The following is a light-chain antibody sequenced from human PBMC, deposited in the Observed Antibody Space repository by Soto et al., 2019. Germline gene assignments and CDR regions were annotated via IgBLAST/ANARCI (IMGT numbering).Light chain of an antibody. Sequence: DIQMTQTPSTLSASVGDTVTITCRASQSLSEWLAWYQQKPGKAPKLLIYDASSLERGVPSRFSGSGSGTEFTLTISSLQPDDFAAYFCQQANSFPLTFRGGTRVEI. CDR3: QQANSFPLT. V-gene: IGKV1-5*01. CDR1: QSLSEW. J-gene: IGKJ4*01. CDR2: DAS.